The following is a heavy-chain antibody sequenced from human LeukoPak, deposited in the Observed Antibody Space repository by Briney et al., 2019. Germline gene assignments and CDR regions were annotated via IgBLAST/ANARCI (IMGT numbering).Heavy chain of an antibody. CDR3: ASGGGRTVTTSLFDY. CDR1: GGSFSGYY. Sequence: NPSETLSLTCAVYGGSFSGYYWSWIRQPPGKGLEWIGEINHSGSTNYNPSLKSRVTISVDTSKNQFSLKLSSVTAADTAVYYCASGGGRTVTTSLFDYWGQGTLVTVSS. CDR2: INHSGST. D-gene: IGHD4-17*01. J-gene: IGHJ4*02. V-gene: IGHV4-34*01.